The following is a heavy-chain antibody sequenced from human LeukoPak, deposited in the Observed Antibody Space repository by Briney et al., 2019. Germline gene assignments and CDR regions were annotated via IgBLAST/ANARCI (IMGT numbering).Heavy chain of an antibody. J-gene: IGHJ3*02. CDR3: XXXXXXXYTKDAFDI. Sequence: SETLSLTCTVSGGSISSSSYYWGWIRQPPGKGLEWIGSIYYSGSSYYNPSLKSRVTISVDTSKNQFSLKLRSVTAADTAVYYXXXXXXXXYTKDAFDIWGQGTMVTVSS. D-gene: IGHD5-24*01. V-gene: IGHV4-39*01. CDR1: GGSISSSSYY. CDR2: IYYSGSS.